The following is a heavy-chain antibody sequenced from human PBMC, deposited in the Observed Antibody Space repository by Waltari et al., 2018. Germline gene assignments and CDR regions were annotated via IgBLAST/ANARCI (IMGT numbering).Heavy chain of an antibody. CDR1: GFSLSTSGMC. D-gene: IGHD1-26*01. CDR2: IDWDDDK. Sequence: QVTLRESGPALVKPTQTLTLTCTFSGFSLSTSGMCVSWIRQPPGKALEWLARIDWDDDKYYSTSLKTRLTISKDTSKNQVVLTMTNMDPVDTATYYCARIRGRDGFQMGIDYWGQGTLVTVSS. V-gene: IGHV2-70*15. J-gene: IGHJ4*02. CDR3: ARIRGRDGFQMGIDY.